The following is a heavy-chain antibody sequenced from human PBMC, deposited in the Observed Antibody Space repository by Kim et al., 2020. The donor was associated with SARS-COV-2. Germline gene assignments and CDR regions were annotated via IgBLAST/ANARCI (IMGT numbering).Heavy chain of an antibody. J-gene: IGHJ4*02. CDR3: ARGDSTMIVT. D-gene: IGHD3-22*01. CDR2: STI. Sequence: STIYYADSVKGRFTISRDNAKNSLYQQMNRLRDEDTAVYYWARGDSTMIVTWGQGTLVTVSS. V-gene: IGHV3-48*02.